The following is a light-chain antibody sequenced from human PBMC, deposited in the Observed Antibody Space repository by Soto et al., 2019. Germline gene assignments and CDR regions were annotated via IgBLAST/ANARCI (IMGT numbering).Light chain of an antibody. J-gene: IGKJ2*01. CDR3: QQYASSPLT. CDR2: TAS. Sequence: ETVLPQSPGTLSLSPGERATLSCRASQNVGNNYIAWYQQKPGQAPRLLIHTASTWATGIPDRFSGSGSGTDFTLPIARLEPEDFAVYYCQQYASSPLTFGQGTKVEIK. CDR1: QNVGNNY. V-gene: IGKV3-20*01.